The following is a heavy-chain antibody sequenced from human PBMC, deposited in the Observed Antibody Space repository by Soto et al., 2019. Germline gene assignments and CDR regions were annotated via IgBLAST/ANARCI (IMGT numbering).Heavy chain of an antibody. CDR3: ARGGDYYGSGSYYPTDY. CDR1: GYTFTSYD. CDR2: MNPNSGNT. Sequence: QVQLVQSGAEVKKPGASVKVSCKASGYTFTSYDINWVRQATGQGLEWMGWMNPNSGNTGYAQKFQGRVTMTRNTSISTAYMELSSLGSEDTAVYYCARGGDYYGSGSYYPTDYWGQGTLVTVSS. J-gene: IGHJ4*02. D-gene: IGHD3-10*01. V-gene: IGHV1-8*01.